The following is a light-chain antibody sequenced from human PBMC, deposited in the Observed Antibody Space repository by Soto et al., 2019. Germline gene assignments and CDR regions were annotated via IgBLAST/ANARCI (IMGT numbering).Light chain of an antibody. Sequence: AIRMTQSPSSLSASTGDRVTITCRASQGISSYLAWYQQKPGKAPKLLIYAASTLQSGVPSRFSGSGSGTDFTLTISCLQSEDFATYYCQQYNSYPQTFGQGTKVDIK. V-gene: IGKV1-8*01. CDR1: QGISSY. CDR3: QQYNSYPQT. J-gene: IGKJ1*01. CDR2: AAS.